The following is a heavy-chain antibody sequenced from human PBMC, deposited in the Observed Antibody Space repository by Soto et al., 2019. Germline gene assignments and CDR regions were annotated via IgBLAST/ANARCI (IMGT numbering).Heavy chain of an antibody. V-gene: IGHV3-23*01. CDR3: AKDRGGYCSGGSCYSEGYFDY. Sequence: GGSLRLSCAASGFTFSSYAMSWVRQAPGKGLEWVSAISGSGGSTYYADSVKGRFTISRDNSKNTLYLQMNSLRAEDTAVYYCAKDRGGYCSGGSCYSEGYFDYWGQGTLVTVSS. CDR2: ISGSGGST. CDR1: GFTFSSYA. J-gene: IGHJ4*02. D-gene: IGHD2-15*01.